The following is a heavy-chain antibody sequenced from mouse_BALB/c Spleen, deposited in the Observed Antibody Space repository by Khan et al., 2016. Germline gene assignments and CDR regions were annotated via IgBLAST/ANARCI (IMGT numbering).Heavy chain of an antibody. Sequence: QVQLQQPRAEPMKPGALVTISCKAARYTFSSYWLAWIKQRPGHGLEWIGEILPRSGSTNYNEKFKGQATFTPDTSPHTAYIQPSSLTSEDSAVSYCARFSDYWGQGTTLT. CDR2: ILPRSGST. J-gene: IGHJ2*01. CDR3: ARFSDY. V-gene: IGHV1-9*01. CDR1: RYTFSSYW.